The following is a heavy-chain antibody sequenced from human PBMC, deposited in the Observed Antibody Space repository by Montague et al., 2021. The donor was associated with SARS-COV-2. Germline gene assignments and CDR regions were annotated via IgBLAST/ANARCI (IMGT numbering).Heavy chain of an antibody. D-gene: IGHD3-10*01. Sequence: SETLSLTCAVYGGSFSGYSWNWIRQPPGKGLEWIGEINHGGSTNXNPSLKSRVTMSVDTSKNQFSLKLSSVTATDTAVYYCAGGSRQGYGFRLGSFDYWGQGTLVTVSS. V-gene: IGHV4-34*01. CDR2: INHGGST. CDR1: GGSFSGYS. CDR3: AGGSRQGYGFRLGSFDY. J-gene: IGHJ4*02.